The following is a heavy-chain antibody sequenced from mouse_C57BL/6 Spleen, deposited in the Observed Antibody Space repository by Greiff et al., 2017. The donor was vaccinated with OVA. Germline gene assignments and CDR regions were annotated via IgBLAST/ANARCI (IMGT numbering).Heavy chain of an antibody. V-gene: IGHV5-4*01. J-gene: IGHJ2*01. Sequence: DVQLVESGGGLVKPGGSLKLSCAASGFTFSSYAMSWVRQTPEKRLEWVATISDGGSYTYYPDNVKGRFTISRDNAKNNLYLQMSHLKSEDTAMYYCARGSYDGYYDYWGQGTTLTVSS. CDR2: ISDGGSYT. D-gene: IGHD2-3*01. CDR3: ARGSYDGYYDY. CDR1: GFTFSSYA.